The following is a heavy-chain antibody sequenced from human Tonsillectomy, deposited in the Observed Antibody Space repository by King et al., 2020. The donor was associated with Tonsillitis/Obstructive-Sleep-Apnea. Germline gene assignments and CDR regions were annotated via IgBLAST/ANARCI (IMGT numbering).Heavy chain of an antibody. CDR1: GFTFSSYA. CDR2: ISSNGGST. V-gene: IGHV3-64*01. CDR3: AASSSGYYGYYYYMDV. D-gene: IGHD3-22*01. J-gene: IGHJ6*03. Sequence: VQLVQSGGGLVQPGGSLRLSCAASGFTFSSYAMHWVRQAPGKGLEYVSAISSNGGSTYYANSVKGRFTISRDNSKNTLYLQMGSLRAEDMAVYYCAASSSGYYGYYYYMDVWGKGTTVTVSS.